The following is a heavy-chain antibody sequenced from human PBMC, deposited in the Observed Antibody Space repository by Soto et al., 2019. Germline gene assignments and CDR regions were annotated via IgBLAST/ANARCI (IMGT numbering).Heavy chain of an antibody. V-gene: IGHV3-7*01. D-gene: IGHD3-3*01. CDR3: ARAYYDFWSERRGEFDY. CDR2: IKQDGSEK. J-gene: IGHJ4*02. Sequence: GGSLRLSCAASGFTFSSYWMSWVRQAPGKGLEWVANIKQDGSEKYYVDSVKGRFTISRDNAKNSLYLQMNSLRAEDTAVYYCARAYYDFWSERRGEFDYWGQGTLVTVSS. CDR1: GFTFSSYW.